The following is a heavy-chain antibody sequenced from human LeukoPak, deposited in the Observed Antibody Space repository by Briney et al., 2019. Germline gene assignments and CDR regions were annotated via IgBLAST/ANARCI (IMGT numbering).Heavy chain of an antibody. V-gene: IGHV3-21*01. CDR1: GFTFTNYG. D-gene: IGHD3-9*01. CDR2: ISSSSSYI. J-gene: IGHJ4*02. CDR3: ASNDDILTDY. Sequence: GGSLRLSCAASGFTFTNYGVSWVRQAPGKGLEWVSSISSSSSYIYYADSVKGRFTISRDNAKNSLYLQMNSLRAEDTAVYYCASNDDILTDYWGQGTLVTVSS.